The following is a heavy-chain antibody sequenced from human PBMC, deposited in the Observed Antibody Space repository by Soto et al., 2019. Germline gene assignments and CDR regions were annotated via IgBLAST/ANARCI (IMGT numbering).Heavy chain of an antibody. CDR3: SYGSSFHY. V-gene: IGHV4-61*01. J-gene: IGHJ4*02. D-gene: IGHD3-10*01. CDR2: ISHSGRT. CDR1: GASLRRGSYY. Sequence: PQETRSLTCTVSGASLRRGSYYWSWIRQPPGKGLEWIGYISHSGRTNYDPCLKSRLTMSVDTSQNQFSLQLPSVTAADTAVYYSSYGSSFHYWRQGAMVTFS.